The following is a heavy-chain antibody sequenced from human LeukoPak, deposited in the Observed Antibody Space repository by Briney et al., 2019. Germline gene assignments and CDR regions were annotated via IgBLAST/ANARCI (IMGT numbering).Heavy chain of an antibody. D-gene: IGHD3-10*01. Sequence: VASVKVSCKASGYTFTSYGIRWVRQAPGQGLEWMGWISAYNGNTNYAQKLQGRVTMTTDTSTSTAYMELRSLRSDDTAVYYCARKVTMVRGIISSKTQSYYGMDVWGQGTTVTVSS. V-gene: IGHV1-18*01. J-gene: IGHJ6*02. CDR3: ARKVTMVRGIISSKTQSYYGMDV. CDR2: ISAYNGNT. CDR1: GYTFTSYG.